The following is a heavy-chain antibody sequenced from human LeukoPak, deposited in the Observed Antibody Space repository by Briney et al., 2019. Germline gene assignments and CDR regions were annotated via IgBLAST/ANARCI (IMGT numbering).Heavy chain of an antibody. D-gene: IGHD6-13*01. Sequence: GGALSLSWAASGFTFSSYEMNWLRQPPGQGLEWVSYICSSGSTIYYADSVKGRFTISRDNAKNSLYLQMNSLRAEDTAVYYCARGHSSSWYRLGWFDPWGQGTLVTVSS. CDR3: ARGHSSSWYRLGWFDP. CDR1: GFTFSSYE. J-gene: IGHJ5*02. CDR2: ICSSGSTI. V-gene: IGHV3-48*03.